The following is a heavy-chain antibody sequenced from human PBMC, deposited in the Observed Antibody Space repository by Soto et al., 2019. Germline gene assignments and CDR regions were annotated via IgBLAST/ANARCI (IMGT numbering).Heavy chain of an antibody. D-gene: IGHD6-19*01. CDR1: GGTFGNYG. V-gene: IGHV1-69*13. CDR3: ARDREAGQGTKYNWFDP. J-gene: IGHJ5*02. CDR2: TIPIFDTP. Sequence: SVKVSCKASGGTFGNYGISWLRQAPGQGLEWMGGTIPIFDTPHYAQKFRDRVTITADATSTAYMELTSLTSEDTATYYCARDREAGQGTKYNWFDPWGQGTLVTVSS.